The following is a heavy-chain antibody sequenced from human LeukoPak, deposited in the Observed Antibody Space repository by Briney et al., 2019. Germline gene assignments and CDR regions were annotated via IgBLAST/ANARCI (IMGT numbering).Heavy chain of an antibody. D-gene: IGHD3-22*01. CDR1: GYTFNNYA. CDR3: AKFPYDRSGT. Sequence: GASVKVSCKASGYTFNNYAINWVRQAPGQGLEWMGWINTDTGNPTYAQGFTGRFVFSLDTSVTTTYLQISSLKAEDSAVYYCAKFPYDRSGTWGQGTLVTVSS. V-gene: IGHV7-4-1*02. J-gene: IGHJ4*02. CDR2: INTDTGNP.